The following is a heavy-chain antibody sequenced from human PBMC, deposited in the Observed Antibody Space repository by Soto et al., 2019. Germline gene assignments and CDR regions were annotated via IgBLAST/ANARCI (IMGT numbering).Heavy chain of an antibody. J-gene: IGHJ4*02. CDR3: AREGMITMVRGVISAYFDY. Sequence: EVQLVESGGGLVQPGGSLRLSCAASGFTFSSYWMSWVRQAPGKGLEWVANIKQDGSEKSYVDSVKGRFTISRDNAKNSLYRQMNSLRAEDTAVYYCAREGMITMVRGVISAYFDYWGQGTLVTVSS. V-gene: IGHV3-7*01. CDR2: IKQDGSEK. CDR1: GFTFSSYW. D-gene: IGHD3-10*01.